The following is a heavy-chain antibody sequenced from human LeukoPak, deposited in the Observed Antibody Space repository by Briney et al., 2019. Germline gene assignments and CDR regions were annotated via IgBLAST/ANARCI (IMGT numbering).Heavy chain of an antibody. V-gene: IGHV4-30-4*01. CDR2: IYYSGST. D-gene: IGHD3-9*01. CDR3: ARGSPPAIRYFDWLDAFDI. CDR1: GGSISSGDYY. Sequence: PSETLSLTCTVSGGSISSGDYYWSWIRQPPGKGLEWIGHIYYSGSTYYNPSLKSRVTISVDTSKNQFSLKLSSVTAADTAVYYCARGSPPAIRYFDWLDAFDIWGQGTMVTVSS. J-gene: IGHJ3*02.